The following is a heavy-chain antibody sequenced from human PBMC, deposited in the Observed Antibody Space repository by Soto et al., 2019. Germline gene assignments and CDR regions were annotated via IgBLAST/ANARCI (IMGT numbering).Heavy chain of an antibody. J-gene: IGHJ6*02. Sequence: ASVKVSCKASGYTFTSYGISWVRQAPGQGLEWMGWISAYNVNTNHAQKLQGRVTMTTDTSTSTAYMELRSLRSDDTAVYYCARLGWVAVAGNYYYYGMDVWGQGTTVTVSS. V-gene: IGHV1-18*01. D-gene: IGHD6-19*01. CDR3: ARLGWVAVAGNYYYYGMDV. CDR2: ISAYNVNT. CDR1: GYTFTSYG.